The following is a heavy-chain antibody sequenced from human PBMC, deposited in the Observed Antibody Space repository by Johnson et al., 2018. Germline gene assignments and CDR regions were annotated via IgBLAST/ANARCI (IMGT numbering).Heavy chain of an antibody. J-gene: IGHJ1*01. CDR1: GGSISNITYY. Sequence: QVQLQESGPGLVKPSETLSLTCTVSGGSISNITYYWGWIRQPPGKGLEWIATASYFGSTYYNPSLKSRVTFSLDTSKNHFSLKLNSATAADTAGYYGARVNGDIFQQWGQGTLVIVSS. D-gene: IGHD2-15*01. V-gene: IGHV4-39*07. CDR2: ASYFGST. CDR3: ARVNGDIFQQ.